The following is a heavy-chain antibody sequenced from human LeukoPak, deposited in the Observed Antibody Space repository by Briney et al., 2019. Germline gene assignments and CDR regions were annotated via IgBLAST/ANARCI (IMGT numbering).Heavy chain of an antibody. V-gene: IGHV4-39*07. J-gene: IGHJ4*02. CDR1: GDSISSSNYY. Sequence: SETLSLTCTVSGDSISSSNYYWVWIRQPPGKGLEWIGSFLSSGGTYYNPSLKSRVTISLDTSKNQFSLKLSSVTAADTAVYHCTREGEGRWLQSGYWGQGTLVTVSS. CDR3: TREGEGRWLQSGY. D-gene: IGHD5-24*01. CDR2: FLSSGGT.